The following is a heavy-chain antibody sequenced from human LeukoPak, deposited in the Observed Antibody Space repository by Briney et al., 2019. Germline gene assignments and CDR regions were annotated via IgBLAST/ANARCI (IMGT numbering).Heavy chain of an antibody. CDR1: GYTLTELS. CDR3: ATGMRGDGYTPRDLGSY. Sequence: ASVKVSCKVSGYTLTELSMHWVRQAPGKGLEWMGGFDPEDGETIYAQKFQGRVTMTEDTSTDTAYMELGSLRSEDTAVYYCATGMRGDGYTPRDLGSYWGQGTLVTVSS. V-gene: IGHV1-24*01. D-gene: IGHD5-24*01. CDR2: FDPEDGET. J-gene: IGHJ4*02.